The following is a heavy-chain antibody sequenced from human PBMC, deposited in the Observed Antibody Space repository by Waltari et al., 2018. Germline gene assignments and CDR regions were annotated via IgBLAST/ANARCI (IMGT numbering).Heavy chain of an antibody. CDR1: GFTFRSYS. Sequence: EVQLVESGGGLVKHGGSLRLSCAASGFTFRSYSMNWVRQAPGKGLEWVSSISSSSSYIYYADSVKGRFTISRDNAKNSLYLQMNSLRAEDTAVYYCARGSVAGRFDYWGQGTLVTVSS. CDR3: ARGSVAGRFDY. CDR2: ISSSSSYI. D-gene: IGHD6-19*01. J-gene: IGHJ4*02. V-gene: IGHV3-21*01.